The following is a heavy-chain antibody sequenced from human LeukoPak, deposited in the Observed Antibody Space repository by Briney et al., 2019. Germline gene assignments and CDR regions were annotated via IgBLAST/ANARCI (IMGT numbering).Heavy chain of an antibody. J-gene: IGHJ4*02. Sequence: PSETLSLTCTVSGGSISSYYWSWIRQPPGKGLEWIGYIYNSGSTKYNPSLKSRVTISEDTSKNQFSLNLSSVTAADTAVYYCARTYEVASTNVGFDYWGQGSLVTVSS. CDR1: GGSISSYY. D-gene: IGHD1-26*01. V-gene: IGHV4-4*08. CDR3: ARTYEVASTNVGFDY. CDR2: IYNSGST.